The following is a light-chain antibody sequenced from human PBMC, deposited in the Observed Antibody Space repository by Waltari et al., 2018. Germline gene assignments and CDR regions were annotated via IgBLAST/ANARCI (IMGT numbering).Light chain of an antibody. J-gene: IGKJ3*01. CDR2: SAS. Sequence: DIQLTQSPSSLSASVGDRVTITCRVSQGISSNSNWYRQKSGKVPKFLIYSASNLQSGVPSRFSGSGSGTDFTLTISSLQPEDVATYYCQQSYSAPHFGPGTKVDIK. CDR3: QQSYSAPH. CDR1: QGISSN. V-gene: IGKV1-27*01.